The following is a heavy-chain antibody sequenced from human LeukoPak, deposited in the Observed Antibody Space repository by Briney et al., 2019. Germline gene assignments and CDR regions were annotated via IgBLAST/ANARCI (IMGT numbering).Heavy chain of an antibody. CDR2: IYYSGST. J-gene: IGHJ4*02. CDR1: GGSISSSSYY. V-gene: IGHV4-39*07. D-gene: IGHD6-19*01. Sequence: SETLSLTCTVSGGSISSSSYYWGWIRQPPGKGLEWIGSIYYSGSTYYNPSLKSRVTISVDTSKNQFSLKLSSVTAADTAVYYCAGIAVAGTYYWGQGTLVTVSS. CDR3: AGIAVAGTYY.